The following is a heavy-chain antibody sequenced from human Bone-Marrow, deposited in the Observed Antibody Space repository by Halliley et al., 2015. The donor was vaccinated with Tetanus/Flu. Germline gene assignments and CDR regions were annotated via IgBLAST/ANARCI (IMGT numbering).Heavy chain of an antibody. V-gene: IGHV3-72*01. CDR3: TRGFYSGSGSYFY. D-gene: IGHD3-10*01. J-gene: IGHJ4*02. Sequence: RSANKDDGYTPEYAASVQGRFIISRDDSKNSLYLQINSLKTEDTAVYYCTRGFYSGSGSYFYWGQGTLVTVSS. CDR2: SANKDDGYTP.